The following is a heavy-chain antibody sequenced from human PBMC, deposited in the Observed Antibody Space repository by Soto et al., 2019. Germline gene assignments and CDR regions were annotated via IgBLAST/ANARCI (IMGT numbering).Heavy chain of an antibody. Sequence: ASVKVSCKVSGYTLTELSMHWVRQAPGKGLEWMGGFDPEDGETIYAQKFQGRGTMTEDTSTDTAYMELSSLRSEDTAVYYCATGYYYDQGPSVGFDAFDIWGQGTMVTVSS. V-gene: IGHV1-24*01. CDR1: GYTLTELS. J-gene: IGHJ3*02. CDR2: FDPEDGET. CDR3: ATGYYYDQGPSVGFDAFDI. D-gene: IGHD3-10*02.